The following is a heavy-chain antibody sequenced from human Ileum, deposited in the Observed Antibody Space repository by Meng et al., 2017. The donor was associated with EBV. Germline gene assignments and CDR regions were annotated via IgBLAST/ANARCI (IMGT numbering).Heavy chain of an antibody. CDR1: GSSISSSDYY. CDR2: LYFSGST. J-gene: IGHJ4*02. CDR3: ARRGYSSGWYAYDY. D-gene: IGHD6-19*01. V-gene: IGHV4-39*01. Sequence: LQLQEWGPGLGKPSETLSLTCTVSGSSISSSDYYWGWIRQPPGKGLEWIGSLYFSGSTYSNPSLESRVTISVDTSNNQFSLKLSSVTAADTAVYYCARRGYSSGWYAYDYWGQGTLVTVSS.